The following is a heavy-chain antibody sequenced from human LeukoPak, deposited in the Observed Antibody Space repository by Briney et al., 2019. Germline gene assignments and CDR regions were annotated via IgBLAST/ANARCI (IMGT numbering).Heavy chain of an antibody. Sequence: GGSLRLSCAASGFTVSDNYISWVRQAPGKGLEWVALIYSAGTTHADSVRGRFTISRDDSMYLQMNSLRAEDTAVYYCAKVSSGWTFDYWGQGTLVTVSS. CDR1: GFTVSDNY. CDR2: IYSAGTT. CDR3: AKVSSGWTFDY. V-gene: IGHV3-66*01. J-gene: IGHJ4*02. D-gene: IGHD6-19*01.